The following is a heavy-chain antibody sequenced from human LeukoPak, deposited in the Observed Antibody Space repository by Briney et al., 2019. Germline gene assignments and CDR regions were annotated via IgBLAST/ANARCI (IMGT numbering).Heavy chain of an antibody. CDR2: ISYDGSNK. D-gene: IGHD5-18*01. V-gene: IGHV3-30*18. CDR3: AKDLFRRPTRHSYGPGH. J-gene: IGHJ4*02. CDR1: GFTFSSYG. Sequence: GRSLRLSCAASGFTFSSYGMHWVRQAPGKGLEWVAVISYDGSNKYYADSVKGRFTISRDNSKNTLYLQMNSLRAEDTAVYYCAKDLFRRPTRHSYGPGHWGQGTLVTVSS.